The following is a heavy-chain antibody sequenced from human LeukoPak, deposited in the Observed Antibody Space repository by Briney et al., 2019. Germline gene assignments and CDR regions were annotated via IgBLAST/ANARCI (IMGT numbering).Heavy chain of an antibody. Sequence: PPGGSLRLSCAASGFTFSSYEMNWVRQAPGKGLEWVSYISSSGSTIYYADSLKGRFTISRDNAKNSLYLQMNSLRAEDTAVYYCARAHYYDSSGLDFWGQGTLVTVSS. V-gene: IGHV3-48*03. CDR2: ISSSGSTI. CDR3: ARAHYYDSSGLDF. J-gene: IGHJ4*02. D-gene: IGHD3-22*01. CDR1: GFTFSSYE.